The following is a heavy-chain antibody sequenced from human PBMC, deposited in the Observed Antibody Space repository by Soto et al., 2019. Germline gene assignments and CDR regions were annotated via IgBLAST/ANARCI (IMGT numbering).Heavy chain of an antibody. CDR3: ARSYGDYVFDY. J-gene: IGHJ4*02. CDR2: IYHSGST. D-gene: IGHD4-17*01. CDR1: GGSISSYY. Sequence: QVQLQESGPGLVKPSETLSLTCTVSGGSISSYYWSWIRQPPGKGLEWIGSIYHSGSTNYSPSLKSRVTISVDTSKNQFSLTLSSVTAADTAVYYCARSYGDYVFDYWGQGTLVTVSS. V-gene: IGHV4-59*01.